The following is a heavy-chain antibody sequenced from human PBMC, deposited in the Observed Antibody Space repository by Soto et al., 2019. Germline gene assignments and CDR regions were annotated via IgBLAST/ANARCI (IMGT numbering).Heavy chain of an antibody. Sequence: QVPLQESGPGLVKPSWTLSLTCAVSGVSISSNNWWIWVSQPPGKGLEWIGEIYHSGSTGYNPSFKSRGTISVDKSKNQFSLKLSFVTAADTAVYYCAGRRDGSGSLDYWGQGTLLTVSS. D-gene: IGHD3-10*01. V-gene: IGHV4-4*02. J-gene: IGHJ4*02. CDR1: GVSISSNNW. CDR2: IYHSGST. CDR3: AGRRDGSGSLDY.